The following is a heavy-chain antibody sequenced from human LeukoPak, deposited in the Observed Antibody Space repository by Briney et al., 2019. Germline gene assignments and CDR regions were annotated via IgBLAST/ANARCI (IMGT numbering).Heavy chain of an antibody. CDR1: GGSISSYY. CDR2: IYYSGST. D-gene: IGHD4-17*01. J-gene: IGHJ5*02. Sequence: SETLSLTCTVSGGSISSYYWSWIRQPPGKGLEWIGYIYYSGSTNYNPSLKSRVTISVDTSKNQSSLKLSSVTAADTAVYYCARYGLYNWFDPWGQGTLVTVSS. V-gene: IGHV4-59*01. CDR3: ARYGLYNWFDP.